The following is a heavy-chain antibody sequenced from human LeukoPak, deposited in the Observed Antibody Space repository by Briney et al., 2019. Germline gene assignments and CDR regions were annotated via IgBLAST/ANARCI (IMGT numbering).Heavy chain of an antibody. CDR1: GDSVSSSAS. D-gene: IGHD1-26*01. CDR2: TYYRSKWSS. CDR3: ARDADSSNEWGPFDP. V-gene: IGHV6-1*01. Sequence: SQTLSLTCVISGDSVSSSASWNWIRQSPSRGLEWLRRTYYRSKWSSEYATSVKSRITINADTSKNQFSLQLDSVIPEDTAVYYCARDADSSNEWGPFDPWGQGILVTVSS. J-gene: IGHJ5*02.